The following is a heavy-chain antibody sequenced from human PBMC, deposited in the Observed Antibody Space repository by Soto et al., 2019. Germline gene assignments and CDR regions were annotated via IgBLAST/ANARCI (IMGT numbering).Heavy chain of an antibody. CDR3: ARGLYYYDSIVYSRRYYYGMDV. CDR2: INHSGST. D-gene: IGHD3-22*01. J-gene: IGHJ6*02. Sequence: SETLSLTCAVYGGSFSGYYWSWIRQPPGKGLEWIGEINHSGSTNYNPSLKSRVTISVDTSKNQFSLKLSSVTAADTAVYYCARGLYYYDSIVYSRRYYYGMDVWGPGTTVTVSS. CDR1: GGSFSGYY. V-gene: IGHV4-34*01.